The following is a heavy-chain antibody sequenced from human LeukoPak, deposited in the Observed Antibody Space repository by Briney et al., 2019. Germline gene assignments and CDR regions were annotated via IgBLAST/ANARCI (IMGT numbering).Heavy chain of an antibody. D-gene: IGHD2-2*01. V-gene: IGHV3-23*01. CDR1: GFTFSSYA. CDR3: AKDREDAEYYFDY. CDR2: ISGSGGST. Sequence: GGSLRLSCAASGFTFSSYAMSWVRQAPGKGLEWDSAISGSGGSTYYADSVKCRFTISRDNSKNTLYLQMNSLRAEDTAVYYCAKDREDAEYYFDYWGQGTLVTVSS. J-gene: IGHJ4*02.